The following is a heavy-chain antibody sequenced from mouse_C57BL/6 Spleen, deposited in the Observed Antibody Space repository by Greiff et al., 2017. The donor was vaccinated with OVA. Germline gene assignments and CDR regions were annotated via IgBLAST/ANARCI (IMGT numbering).Heavy chain of an antibody. D-gene: IGHD2-4*01. J-gene: IGHJ4*01. CDR1: GFSFTSYG. CDR3: ARKDYEGYAVGY. CDR2: IWSGGST. Sequence: QVQLHQSGPGLVQPSQCLSISCTASGFSFTSYGVHWVRQSPGKGLEWLGMIWSGGSTDYYAAVISRLSIITDNSKSQVFFKMNSLRADDTAMYYCARKDYEGYAVGYWGQGTTVTVS. V-gene: IGHV2-2*01.